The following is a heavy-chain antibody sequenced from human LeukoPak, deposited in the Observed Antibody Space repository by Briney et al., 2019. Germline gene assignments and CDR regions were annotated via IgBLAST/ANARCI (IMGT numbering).Heavy chain of an antibody. CDR2: IKEDGSEK. V-gene: IGHV3-7*01. D-gene: IGHD3-16*01. J-gene: IGHJ4*02. CDR3: ARDRIGGEEY. CDR1: GFTFSSHW. Sequence: GGSLRLSCAASGFTFSSHWMNWVRQAPGKGLEWVANIKEDGSEKDYVDSVKGRFTISRDNAKNSLYLQMDSLRAEDTAVYYCARDRIGGEEYWGQGTLVTVSS.